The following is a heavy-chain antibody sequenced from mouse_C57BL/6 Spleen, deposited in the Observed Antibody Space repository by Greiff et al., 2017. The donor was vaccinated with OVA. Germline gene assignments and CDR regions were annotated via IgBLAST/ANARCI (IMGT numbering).Heavy chain of an antibody. Sequence: VQLQQSGAELVKPGASVKPSCKASGYTFTEYTIHWVKQRSGQGLEWIGWFYPGSGSIKYNEKFKDKATLTADKSSSTVYMELSRLTSEDSAVYFCARHEGDYYGSSYEAMDYWGQGTSVTVSS. CDR2: FYPGSGSI. D-gene: IGHD1-1*01. CDR3: ARHEGDYYGSSYEAMDY. CDR1: GYTFTEYT. J-gene: IGHJ4*01. V-gene: IGHV1-62-2*01.